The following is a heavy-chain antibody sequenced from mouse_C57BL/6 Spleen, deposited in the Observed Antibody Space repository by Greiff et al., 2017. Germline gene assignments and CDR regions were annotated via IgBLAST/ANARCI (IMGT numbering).Heavy chain of an antibody. J-gene: IGHJ1*03. CDR2: IYPGDGDT. CDR3: ARQYYDEDWNFDV. Sequence: VKLQESGPELVKPGASVKISCKASGYAFSSSWMNWVKQRPGKGLEWIGRIYPGDGDTNYNGKFKGKATLTADKSSSTAYMQLSSLTSEDSAVYFCARQYYDEDWNFDVWGTRTTVTVSS. CDR1: GYAFSSSW. V-gene: IGHV1-82*01. D-gene: IGHD2-4*01.